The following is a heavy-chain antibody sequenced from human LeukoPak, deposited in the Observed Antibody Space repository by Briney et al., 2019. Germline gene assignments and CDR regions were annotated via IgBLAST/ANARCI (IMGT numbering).Heavy chain of an antibody. D-gene: IGHD5-24*01. J-gene: IGHJ4*02. CDR1: GYSFTSFW. CDR2: IYPGDSDT. V-gene: IGHV5-51*01. CDR3: ARSGLAYNLRSFGY. Sequence: GESLKISCKGSGYSFTSFWIGWVRQMPGKGLEWMGIIYPGDSDTRYSPSFQGQVTISADKSFSTAYLQWDSLKASDSAMYYCARSGLAYNLRSFGYWGQGTQVTVSS.